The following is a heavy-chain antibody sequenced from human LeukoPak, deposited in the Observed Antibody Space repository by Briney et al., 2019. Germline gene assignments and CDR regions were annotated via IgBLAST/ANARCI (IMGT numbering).Heavy chain of an antibody. D-gene: IGHD2-2*01. V-gene: IGHV1-2*02. CDR2: INPNSGGT. CDR3: ARDVGGVVPAVYRGFNWLDP. CDR1: GYTFTGYY. Sequence: ASVKVSCKASGYTFTGYYMHWVRQAPGQGLEWMGWINPNSGGTNYAQKFQGRVTMTRDTSISTAYMELSRLRSDDTAVYYCARDVGGVVPAVYRGFNWLDPWGQGTLVTVSS. J-gene: IGHJ5*02.